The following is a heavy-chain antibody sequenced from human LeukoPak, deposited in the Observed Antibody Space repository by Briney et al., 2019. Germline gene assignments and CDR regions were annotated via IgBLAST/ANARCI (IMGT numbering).Heavy chain of an antibody. D-gene: IGHD1-26*01. Sequence: GGSLRLSCAASGIPISDYYMTWIRQAPGKGLEWVSYISAISSTIYYADSVKGRFTISRDNAKNTLYLQMNSLRAEDTAVYYCARGPRSGSSYGTPPDVWGKGATVTVSS. V-gene: IGHV3-11*04. CDR3: ARGPRSGSSYGTPPDV. CDR1: GIPISDYY. J-gene: IGHJ6*04. CDR2: ISAISSTI.